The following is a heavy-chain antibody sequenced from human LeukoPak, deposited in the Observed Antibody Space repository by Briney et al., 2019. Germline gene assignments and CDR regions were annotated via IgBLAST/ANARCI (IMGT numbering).Heavy chain of an antibody. Sequence: SETLSLTCAVYGGSFSGYYWSWIRQPPGKGLEWIGEINHSGSTNYNPSLKSRVTISVDTSKNQFSLKLSSVTAADTAVYYCARRGRGYCSSTSRRHNDAFDIWGQGTMVTVSS. CDR3: ARRGRGYCSSTSRRHNDAFDI. D-gene: IGHD2-2*01. CDR1: GGSFSGYY. V-gene: IGHV4-34*01. J-gene: IGHJ3*02. CDR2: INHSGST.